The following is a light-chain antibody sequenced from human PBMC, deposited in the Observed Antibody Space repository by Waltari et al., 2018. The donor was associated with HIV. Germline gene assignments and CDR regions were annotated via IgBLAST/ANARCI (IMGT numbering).Light chain of an antibody. CDR2: SAS. CDR3: QQSSDTPYT. Sequence: DIQMTQSPSSLSASVGDRVVISCRASQTISNYLNWYQQKPGKSPKLLIYSASALISGVPARFSGGGSGTDFTLAINNLQPEDFATYYCQQSSDTPYTFGLGTKVEI. J-gene: IGKJ2*01. CDR1: QTISNY. V-gene: IGKV1-39*01.